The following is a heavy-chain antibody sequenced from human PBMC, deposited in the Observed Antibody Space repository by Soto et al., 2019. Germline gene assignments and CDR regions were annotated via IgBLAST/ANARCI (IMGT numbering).Heavy chain of an antibody. D-gene: IGHD6-19*01. CDR2: ISGSGGST. CDR1: GFTFSSYA. Sequence: EVQLLESGGGLVQPGGSLRLSCAASGFTFSSYAMSWVRQAPGKGLEWVSVISGSGGSTYYADHVKGRFTISRDNSKNTLYLQMTGLRAEDTAVYYGAGRSSGWYFDYWGQGTRVTVSS. J-gene: IGHJ4*02. CDR3: AGRSSGWYFDY. V-gene: IGHV3-23*01.